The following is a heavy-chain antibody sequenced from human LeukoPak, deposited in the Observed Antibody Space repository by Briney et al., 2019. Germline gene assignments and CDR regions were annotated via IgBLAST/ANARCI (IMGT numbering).Heavy chain of an antibody. D-gene: IGHD6-13*01. V-gene: IGHV3-48*02. CDR3: ARDNGTWYGAGF. CDR1: GFTFSTYS. CDR2: ISSSSYTK. Sequence: GGSLRLSRAASGFTFSTYSMNWVRQAPGRGLEWVSYISSSSYTKYYADSVKGRFTISRDNAKNSLYLQMNSLRDEDTAVYYCARDNGTWYGAGFWGQGTLVTVSS. J-gene: IGHJ4*02.